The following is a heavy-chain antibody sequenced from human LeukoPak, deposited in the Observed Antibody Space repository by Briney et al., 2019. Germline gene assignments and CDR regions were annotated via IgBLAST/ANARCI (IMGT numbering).Heavy chain of an antibody. CDR3: AKGSPYCSGGSCYSGEYFQH. D-gene: IGHD2-15*01. CDR2: ISYDGSNK. J-gene: IGHJ1*01. CDR1: GFTFSSYG. Sequence: GRSLRLSCAASGFTFSSYGMHWVRQAPGKGLEWVAVISYDGSNKYYADSVKGRFTISRDNSKNTLNLQMNSLRAEDTAVYYCAKGSPYCSGGSCYSGEYFQHWGQGTLVTVSS. V-gene: IGHV3-30*18.